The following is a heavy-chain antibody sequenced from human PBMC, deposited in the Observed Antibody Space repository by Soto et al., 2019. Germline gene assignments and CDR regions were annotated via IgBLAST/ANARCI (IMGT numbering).Heavy chain of an antibody. Sequence: QVQLVQSGAEVKKPGSSVKVSCKASGGTFSSYAISWVRQAPGQGLEWMGGIIPIFGTANYAQTFQGRVTINADESTSTAYMELSSLRSEDTAVYYCSRVRTTVVTPYWYFALWGRGTLVTVSS. V-gene: IGHV1-69*12. J-gene: IGHJ2*01. CDR3: SRVRTTVVTPYWYFAL. CDR2: IIPIFGTA. CDR1: GGTFSSYA. D-gene: IGHD4-17*01.